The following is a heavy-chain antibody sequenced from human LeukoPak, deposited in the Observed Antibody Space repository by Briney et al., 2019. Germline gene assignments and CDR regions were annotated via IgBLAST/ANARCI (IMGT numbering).Heavy chain of an antibody. J-gene: IGHJ4*02. CDR1: GGSISSYY. Sequence: PSETLSLTCTVSGGSISSYYWSWIRQPPGKGLEWVGYIYYSGSTNYNPSLKSRVTISVDTSKNQFSLKLSSVTAADTAVYYCARDRYYYDSSGFCDYWGQGTLVTVSS. CDR2: IYYSGST. CDR3: ARDRYYYDSSGFCDY. D-gene: IGHD3-22*01. V-gene: IGHV4-59*01.